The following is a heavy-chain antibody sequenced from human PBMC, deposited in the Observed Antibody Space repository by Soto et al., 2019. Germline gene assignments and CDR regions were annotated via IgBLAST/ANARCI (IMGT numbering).Heavy chain of an antibody. CDR1: GFNFANYA. J-gene: IGHJ4*02. CDR3: TRYYYESSGYYVY. Sequence: HPGGSLRLSCTGSGFNFANYALTWVRQAPGKGLEWVGFIRGETNGGTADYAASLKGRITISRDDSKSIAYLGINSLQTEDTAVYYCTRYYYESSGYYVYWGQGTLVTVSS. V-gene: IGHV3-49*04. CDR2: IRGETNGGTA. D-gene: IGHD3-22*01.